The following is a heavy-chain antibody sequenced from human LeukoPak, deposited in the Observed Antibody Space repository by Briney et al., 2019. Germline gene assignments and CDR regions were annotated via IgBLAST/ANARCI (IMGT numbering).Heavy chain of an antibody. Sequence: VASVKVSCKASGYTFNDYFMHWVRQAPGQGLEWMGWLNPNSGATKYAQKFQGRVTLTRDTSISTAYMEVNSLRSDDTAVYYCVRDPKFFTTGYYVIENYWGQGTLVTVSS. CDR1: GYTFNDYF. V-gene: IGHV1-2*02. J-gene: IGHJ4*02. D-gene: IGHD3-9*01. CDR2: LNPNSGAT. CDR3: VRDPKFFTTGYYVIENY.